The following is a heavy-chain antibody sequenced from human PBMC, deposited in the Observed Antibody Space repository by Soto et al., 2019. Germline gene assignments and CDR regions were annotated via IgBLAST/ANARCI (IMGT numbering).Heavy chain of an antibody. CDR1: GFTFSSYG. CDR3: AKDRRDYGDSQVNNYFDP. J-gene: IGHJ5*02. CDR2: TSHDGSNK. V-gene: IGHV3-30*18. D-gene: IGHD4-17*01. Sequence: QEQLVESGGGVVQPGTSLRLSCAASGFTFSSYGMHWVRQAPGKGLAWVAVTSHDGSNKFNADSVKGRCSISRDDSKNTLFLQINSLRTEDTAVYYCAKDRRDYGDSQVNNYFDPWGQGTLVTVSS.